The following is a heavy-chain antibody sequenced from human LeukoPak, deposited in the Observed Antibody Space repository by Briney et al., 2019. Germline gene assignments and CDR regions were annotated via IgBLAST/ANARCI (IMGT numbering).Heavy chain of an antibody. V-gene: IGHV4-39*07. CDR3: ARSTGLIDY. J-gene: IGHJ4*02. CDR2: IYYTGST. D-gene: IGHD3-16*02. CDR1: GGSISSTSYY. Sequence: PSETLSLTCTVSGGSISSTSYYWGWIRQPPGKGLEWIGNIYYTGSTYYNPSLKSRVTISVDTSKNQFSLKLSSVTAADTAVYYCARSTGLIDYWGQGTLVTVSS.